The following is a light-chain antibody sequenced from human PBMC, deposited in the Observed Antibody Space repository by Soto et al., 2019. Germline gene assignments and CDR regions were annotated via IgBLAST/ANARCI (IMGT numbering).Light chain of an antibody. CDR2: GAS. CDR3: QQYNNWPRT. CDR1: QRCSSH. J-gene: IGKJ2*01. V-gene: IGKV3-15*01. Sequence: EIVMTQSPATLSVSPGERAPLSCRAHQRCSSHLAWYQQKPGQAPRLLIYGASTRATGIPARFSGSGSGTEFTLTISSLQSEDFAVYYCQQYNNWPRTFGQGTKLEIK.